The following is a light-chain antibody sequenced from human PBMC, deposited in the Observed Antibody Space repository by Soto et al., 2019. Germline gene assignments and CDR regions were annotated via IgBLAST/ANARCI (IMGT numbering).Light chain of an antibody. Sequence: EIVMTQSPATLSVSPGERATLSCRASQSVSSNLAWYQQKPGQAPRLLIYGASTRATGIPARCSGSGSGTEFTLTISSLQSEDFAVYYCQQYNNWPPTLGQGTKVEIK. CDR2: GAS. CDR1: QSVSSN. J-gene: IGKJ1*01. V-gene: IGKV3-15*01. CDR3: QQYNNWPPT.